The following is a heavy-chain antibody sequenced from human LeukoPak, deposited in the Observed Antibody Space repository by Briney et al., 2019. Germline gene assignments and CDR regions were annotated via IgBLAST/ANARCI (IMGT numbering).Heavy chain of an antibody. Sequence: GASVKVSCKASGYTFTGYYMHWVRQAPGQGLEWMGWINPNSGGTNYAQKFQGRVTMTRDTSISTAYMELSRLRSDDTAVYYCARDFSYSGYALPGGYWGQGTLVTVSS. V-gene: IGHV1-2*02. CDR2: INPNSGGT. J-gene: IGHJ4*02. D-gene: IGHD5-12*01. CDR3: ARDFSYSGYALPGGY. CDR1: GYTFTGYY.